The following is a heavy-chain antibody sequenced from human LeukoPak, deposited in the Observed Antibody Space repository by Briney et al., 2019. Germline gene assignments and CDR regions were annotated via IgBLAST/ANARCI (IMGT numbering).Heavy chain of an antibody. J-gene: IGHJ3*02. Sequence: SETLSLTCTVSGYSISSGYYWGWIRQPPGKGLEWIGSIYHSGSTYYNPSLKSRVTISVDTSKNQFSLKLSSVTAADTAVYYCASWMASTAVTRAFDIWGQGTMVTVSS. CDR3: ASWMASTAVTRAFDI. CDR1: GYSISSGYY. CDR2: IYHSGST. D-gene: IGHD4-17*01. V-gene: IGHV4-38-2*02.